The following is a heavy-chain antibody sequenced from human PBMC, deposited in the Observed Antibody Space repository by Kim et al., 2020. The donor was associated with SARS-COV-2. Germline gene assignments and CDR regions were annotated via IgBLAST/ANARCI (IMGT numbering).Heavy chain of an antibody. V-gene: IGHV5-51*01. J-gene: IGHJ4*02. Sequence: RYSPSFQGQVTISADKSISTAYLQWSSLKASDTAMYYCARHSWDSSALFTWGQGTLVTVSS. D-gene: IGHD6-25*01. CDR3: ARHSWDSSALFT.